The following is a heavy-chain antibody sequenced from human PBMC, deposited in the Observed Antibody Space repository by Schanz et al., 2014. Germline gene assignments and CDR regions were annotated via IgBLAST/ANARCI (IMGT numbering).Heavy chain of an antibody. Sequence: EVQLVESGGGLIQPGGSLRLSCAASGFGFSSYSMNWVRQAPGKGLEWVSYISGSSRTIYYADSVKGRFTISRDNAKNALYLEMNSLRAEDTAFYYCARDASSSDYHLAHWGQGALVTVSS. CDR1: GFGFSSYS. V-gene: IGHV3-48*01. CDR2: ISGSSRTI. CDR3: ARDASSSDYHLAH. D-gene: IGHD3-22*01. J-gene: IGHJ4*02.